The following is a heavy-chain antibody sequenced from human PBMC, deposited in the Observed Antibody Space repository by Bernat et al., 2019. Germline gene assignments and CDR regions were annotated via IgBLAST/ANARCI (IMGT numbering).Heavy chain of an antibody. Sequence: EVQLVESGGGLVQPGGSLKLSCASSGFTFSGSAMHWVRQASGKGLAWGGRIRSKANSYATAYAASVRGRLTISRDDSKNTAYLQMNSLKTEDTAVYYCTGSVVVTAERYSGAFDIWGQGTMVTVSS. CDR2: IRSKANSYAT. V-gene: IGHV3-73*02. CDR1: GFTFSGSA. J-gene: IGHJ3*02. CDR3: TGSVVVTAERYSGAFDI. D-gene: IGHD2-21*02.